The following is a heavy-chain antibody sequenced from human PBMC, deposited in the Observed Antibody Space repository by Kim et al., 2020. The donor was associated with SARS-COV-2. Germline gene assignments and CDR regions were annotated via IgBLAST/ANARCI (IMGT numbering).Heavy chain of an antibody. CDR3: ARHFTIWGSGSYYMSFDY. CDR1: GGSISSYY. J-gene: IGHJ4*02. Sequence: SETLSLTCTVSGGSISSYYWSWIRQPPGKGLEWIGYIYYGGSTNYNPSLKSRVTISVDTSKNQFSLKLSSVTAADTAVYYCARHFTIWGSGSYYMSFDYWGQGTLVTVSS. CDR2: IYYGGST. V-gene: IGHV4-59*08. D-gene: IGHD3-10*01.